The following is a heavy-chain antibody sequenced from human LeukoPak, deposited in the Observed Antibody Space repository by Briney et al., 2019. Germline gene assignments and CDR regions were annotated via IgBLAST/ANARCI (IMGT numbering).Heavy chain of an antibody. CDR3: XXDXRQSSSPSYYYYMDV. V-gene: IGHV1-18*01. J-gene: IGHJ6*03. CDR1: GYTFTNYD. CDR2: ISPYNGNT. D-gene: IGHD6-6*01. Sequence: ASVKVSCKASGYTFTNYDISWVRQAPGQGLEWMGWISPYNGNTNYAQKFQGRVTMTTHTSTSTAYMELRSLRSDDTAVYYCXXDXRQSSSPSYYYYMDVWGTGTTVTVSS.